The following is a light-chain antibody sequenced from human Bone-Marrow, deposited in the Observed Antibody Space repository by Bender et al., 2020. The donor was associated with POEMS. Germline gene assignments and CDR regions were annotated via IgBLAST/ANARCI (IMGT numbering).Light chain of an antibody. CDR3: SSYTSSSTL. J-gene: IGLJ2*01. Sequence: QSALTQPASASGSPGQSILISCSGYSSDVDNYKFVSWYQHHPGKAPKLILYDVSARPSGVSNRFSGSKSGNTASLTISGLQAEDEADYYCSSYTSSSTLFGGGTKLTVL. V-gene: IGLV2-14*03. CDR1: SSDVDNYKF. CDR2: DVS.